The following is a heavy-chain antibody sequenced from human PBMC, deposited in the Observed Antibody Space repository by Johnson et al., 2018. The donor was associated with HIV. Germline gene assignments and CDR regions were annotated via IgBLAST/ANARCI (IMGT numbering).Heavy chain of an antibody. J-gene: IGHJ3*02. CDR1: GFTFSSYD. CDR2: IGTAGDT. D-gene: IGHD3-10*01. Sequence: VQLVESGGGLVQPGGSLRLSCAASGFTFSSYDMHWVRQATGKGLEWVSAIGTAGDTYYPGSVKGRFTISRENAKNSLYLQMNSLRAGDTGVYYCARGAFRVRGAYDALDSWGQGTMVTVSS. V-gene: IGHV3-13*01. CDR3: ARGAFRVRGAYDALDS.